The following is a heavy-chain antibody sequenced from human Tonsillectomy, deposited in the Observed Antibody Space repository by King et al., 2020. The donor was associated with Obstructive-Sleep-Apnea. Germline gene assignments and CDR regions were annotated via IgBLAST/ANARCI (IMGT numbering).Heavy chain of an antibody. CDR2: ISSNGGST. J-gene: IGHJ4*02. V-gene: IGHV3-64*01. Sequence: DVQLVESGGGLVQPGGSLRLSCAASGFTFSSYAMHWVRQAPGKGLEYVSAISSNGGSTYYANSVKGRFTISRDNSKNTLYLQMGSLRAEDMAVYYCARGHSGGLAYCGGDCYYDYWGQGTLVTVSS. CDR3: ARGHSGGLAYCGGDCYYDY. CDR1: GFTFSSYA. D-gene: IGHD2-21*02.